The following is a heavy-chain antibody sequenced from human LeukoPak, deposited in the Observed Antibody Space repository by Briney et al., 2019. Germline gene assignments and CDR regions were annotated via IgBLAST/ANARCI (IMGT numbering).Heavy chain of an antibody. CDR3: TTERGSASWYEYYFDN. V-gene: IGHV3-15*01. Sequence: GGSLRLSCAASGFTFSNAWMSWVRQAPGKGLEWVGRIKSKIDGGATDYAEPVKGIFTISRGDSRATLYLQMSSLKAEDTAVYYCTTERGSASWYEYYFDNWGQGTLVTVAS. CDR1: GFTFSNAW. D-gene: IGHD6-13*01. J-gene: IGHJ4*02. CDR2: IKSKIDGGAT.